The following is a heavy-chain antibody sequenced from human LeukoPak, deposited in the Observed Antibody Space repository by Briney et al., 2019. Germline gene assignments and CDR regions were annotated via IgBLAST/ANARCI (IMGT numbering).Heavy chain of an antibody. V-gene: IGHV1-69*13. CDR2: IIPIFGTA. J-gene: IGHJ6*02. CDR1: GGTFSSYA. D-gene: IGHD2-2*01. Sequence: GASVKVSCKAPGGTFSSYAISWVRQAPGQGLEWMGGIIPIFGTANYAQKFQGRVTITADESTSTAYMELSSLRSEDTAVYYCARDDCSSTSCYGMDVWGQGTTVTVSS. CDR3: ARDDCSSTSCYGMDV.